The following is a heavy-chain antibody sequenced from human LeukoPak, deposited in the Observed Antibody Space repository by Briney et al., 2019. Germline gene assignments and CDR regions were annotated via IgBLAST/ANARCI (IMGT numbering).Heavy chain of an antibody. CDR3: ARDGGTYDILSRYYYYGMDV. CDR1: VGSISSHY. Sequence: SETLSLTCTVSVGSISSHYWSWIRQPAGKGLEWIGRIYTSGSTNYNPSPKSRVTMSVDTSKNQFSLKLSSVTAADTAVYYCARDGGTYDILSRYYYYGMDVWGQGTTVTVSS. V-gene: IGHV4-4*07. J-gene: IGHJ6*02. CDR2: IYTSGST. D-gene: IGHD3-9*01.